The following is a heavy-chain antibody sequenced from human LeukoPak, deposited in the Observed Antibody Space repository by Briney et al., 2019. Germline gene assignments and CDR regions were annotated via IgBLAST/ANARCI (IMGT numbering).Heavy chain of an antibody. D-gene: IGHD5-18*01. CDR1: GFTFSSYS. CDR2: ISSSSSYI. V-gene: IGHV3-21*04. Sequence: GGSLRLSCAASGFTFSSYSMNWVRQAPGKGLEWVSSISSSSSYIYYADSVKGRFTISRDNAKNSLYLQMNSLRAEDTAVYYCAREGGYSYGDAPLHFDNWGQGTLVTVSS. J-gene: IGHJ4*02. CDR3: AREGGYSYGDAPLHFDN.